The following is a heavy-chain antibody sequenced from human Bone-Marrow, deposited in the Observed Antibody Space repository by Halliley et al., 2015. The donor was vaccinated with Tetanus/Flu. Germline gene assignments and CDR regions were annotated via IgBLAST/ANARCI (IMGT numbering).Heavy chain of an antibody. D-gene: IGHD1-20*01. Sequence: QLVQSGAEVKKPGSSVKVSCKASGGTFNSFAVNWVRQAPGHGLEWMGGIIPIFGTTKYAQKFQGRVTITADESTRTVYMELSSLRSEDTAVYYCAGVGKYNWNDGIAFDIWGQGTIVTVSS. CDR3: AGVGKYNWNDGIAFDI. CDR2: IIPIFGTT. J-gene: IGHJ3*02. CDR1: GGTFNSFA. V-gene: IGHV1-69*01.